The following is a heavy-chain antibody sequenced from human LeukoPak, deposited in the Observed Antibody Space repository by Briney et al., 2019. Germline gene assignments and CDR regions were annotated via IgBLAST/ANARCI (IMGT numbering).Heavy chain of an antibody. V-gene: IGHV3-30*03. CDR2: ISYDGSNK. CDR3: ALRPQFSYFDY. J-gene: IGHJ4*02. CDR1: GFTFSSYG. Sequence: GGSLRLSCAASGFTFSSYGMHWVRQAPGKGLEWVAVISYDGSNKYYADSVKGRFTISRDNSKNTLYLQMNSLRAEDTAVYYCALRPQFSYFDYWGQGTLVTVSS. D-gene: IGHD3-3*01.